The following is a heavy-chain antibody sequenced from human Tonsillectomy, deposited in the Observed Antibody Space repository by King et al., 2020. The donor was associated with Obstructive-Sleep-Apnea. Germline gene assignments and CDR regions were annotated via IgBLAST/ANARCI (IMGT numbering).Heavy chain of an antibody. D-gene: IGHD2-15*01. Sequence: VQLVESGGGLVQPGGSLKLSCAASGFTFSGSAMHWVRQASGKGLEWVGRIRSKANSYATAYAASVKGRFTISRDDSKNTADLQMNSLKTEDTAGYYCKVGVVVAAKDNTWFDPWGQGTLVTVSS. V-gene: IGHV3-73*02. CDR3: KVGVVVAAKDNTWFDP. CDR1: GFTFSGSA. CDR2: IRSKANSYAT. J-gene: IGHJ5*02.